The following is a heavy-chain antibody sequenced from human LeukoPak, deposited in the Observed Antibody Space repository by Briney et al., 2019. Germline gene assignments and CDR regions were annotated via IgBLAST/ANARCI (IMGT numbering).Heavy chain of an antibody. D-gene: IGHD6-19*01. CDR1: GFTFNNYA. Sequence: PGGSLRLSCAASGFTFNNYAMHWVRQAPGKGLEWVAVISYDESNKNYADSVKGRFSVSRDNSKNTLYLQMNSLRAEDTAAYYCARASSRFSSGTTHFDYWGQGTLVTVSS. V-gene: IGHV3-30-3*01. CDR2: ISYDESNK. CDR3: ARASSRFSSGTTHFDY. J-gene: IGHJ4*02.